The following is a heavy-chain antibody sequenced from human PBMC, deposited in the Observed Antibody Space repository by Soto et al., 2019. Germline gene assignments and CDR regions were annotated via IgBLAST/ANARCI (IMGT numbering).Heavy chain of an antibody. CDR2: IYYSGST. D-gene: IGHD2-2*01. J-gene: IGHJ6*02. V-gene: IGHV4-39*02. CDR1: GGSISSSSYY. CDR3: ARDRIVVVPAALGRGYYYYGMDV. Sequence: QLQLQESGPGLVKPSETLSLTCTVSGGSISSSSYYWGWIRQPPGKGLEWIGSIYYSGSTYYNPSLNRRLTISVDTSKNHFSLKLSSVTAADTAVYYCARDRIVVVPAALGRGYYYYGMDVWGQGTTVTVSS.